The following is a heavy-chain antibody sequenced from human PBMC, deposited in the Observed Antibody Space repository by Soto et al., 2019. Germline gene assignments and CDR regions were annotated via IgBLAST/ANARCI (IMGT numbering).Heavy chain of an antibody. Sequence: SETLSLTCTVSGGAISAFFWNGFRQSAGKGLEWIGRIYASGHTIYNPSLESRVTMSVDTSKHQFSLRLNSVTAADTAVYYCARSPSTSTIGTFDIWGQGTMVTVSS. J-gene: IGHJ3*02. CDR2: IYASGHT. V-gene: IGHV4-4*07. CDR1: GGAISAFF. CDR3: ARSPSTSTIGTFDI. D-gene: IGHD3-3*02.